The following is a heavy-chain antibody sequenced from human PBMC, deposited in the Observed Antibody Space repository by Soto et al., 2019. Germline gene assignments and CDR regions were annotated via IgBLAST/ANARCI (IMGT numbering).Heavy chain of an antibody. J-gene: IGHJ4*02. Sequence: EVQLLGSGGGLVQPGGSLRLSCVASGFTFSTYWMNWVRQAPGMGLEWVANINPDGSVGTYVDSVKGRFTTSRDNAKNPQSLQMTILIADDTAVYFCAGWGGHDYNYWGQGILVTVS. D-gene: IGHD3-16*01. CDR2: INPDGSVG. CDR3: AGWGGHDYNY. CDR1: GFTFSTYW. V-gene: IGHV3-7*03.